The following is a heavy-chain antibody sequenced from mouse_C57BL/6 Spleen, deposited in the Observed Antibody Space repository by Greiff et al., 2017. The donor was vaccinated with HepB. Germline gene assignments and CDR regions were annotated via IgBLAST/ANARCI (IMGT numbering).Heavy chain of an antibody. D-gene: IGHD1-1*01. J-gene: IGHJ3*01. V-gene: IGHV5-4*03. CDR1: GFTFSSYA. CDR3: ARADGSSSSWFAY. CDR2: ISDGGSYT. Sequence: DVMLVESGGGLVKPGGSLKLSCAASGFTFSSYAMSWVRQTPEKRLEWVATISDGGSYTYYPDNVKGRFTISRDNAKNNLYLQMSHLKSEDTAMYYCARADGSSSSWFAYWGQGTLVTVSA.